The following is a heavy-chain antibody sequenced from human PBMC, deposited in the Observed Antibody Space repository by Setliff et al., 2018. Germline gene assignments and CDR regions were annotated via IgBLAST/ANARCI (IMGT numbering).Heavy chain of an antibody. V-gene: IGHV1-69*05. CDR3: VREGVDSRSSTDYRYYMDV. D-gene: IGHD3-22*01. CDR1: GATFSSHG. CDR2: TIPMFGTT. J-gene: IGHJ6*03. Sequence: SVKVSCKASGATFSSHGISWVRQAPGQGLEWMGGTIPMFGTTEYAQKFQGRLTIVTDESTNTAFMQLSSLRSDDTAVYYCVREGVDSRSSTDYRYYMDVWGTGTTVTVSS.